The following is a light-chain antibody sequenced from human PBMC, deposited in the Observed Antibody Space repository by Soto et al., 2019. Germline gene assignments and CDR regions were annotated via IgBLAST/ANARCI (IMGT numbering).Light chain of an antibody. CDR2: DIS. Sequence: EMTMTQLPATLSASRGEGATLSCRAAQDVTTNFAWYQQRRGQAPRLLIYDISTRATGVPARFSGSGSETEFTLSISGLQSEDFAVYFCQQYNNWPFSFGPGTRLE. CDR1: QDVTTN. V-gene: IGKV3-15*01. CDR3: QQYNNWPFS. J-gene: IGKJ5*01.